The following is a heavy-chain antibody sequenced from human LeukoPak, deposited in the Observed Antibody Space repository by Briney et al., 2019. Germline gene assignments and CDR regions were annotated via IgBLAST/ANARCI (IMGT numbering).Heavy chain of an antibody. CDR1: GFTFSNNW. CDR2: VKKDASEK. D-gene: IGHD4-17*01. Sequence: GGSLRLSCAASGFTFSNNWMTWVRQAPGKGLEWVASVKKDASEKYYVDSVKGRFTISRDNAKNSLYLQMSSLRVEDTAVYYCGTVTTSPYYFDYWGQGTLVTVSS. J-gene: IGHJ4*02. CDR3: GTVTTSPYYFDY. V-gene: IGHV3-7*01.